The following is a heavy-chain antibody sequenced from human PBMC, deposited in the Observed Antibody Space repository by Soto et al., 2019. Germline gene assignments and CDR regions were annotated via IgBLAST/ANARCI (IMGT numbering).Heavy chain of an antibody. CDR1: GGSISSSSYY. V-gene: IGHV4-39*01. Sequence: SETLSLTCTVSGGSISSSSYYWGWIRQPPGKGLEWIGSIYYSGSTYYNPSLKSRVTISVDTSKNQFSLKLSSVTAADTAVYYCARQDFYAIRGDYYYYYGMDVWGQGTTVTVSS. D-gene: IGHD2-8*01. CDR3: ARQDFYAIRGDYYYYYGMDV. J-gene: IGHJ6*02. CDR2: IYYSGST.